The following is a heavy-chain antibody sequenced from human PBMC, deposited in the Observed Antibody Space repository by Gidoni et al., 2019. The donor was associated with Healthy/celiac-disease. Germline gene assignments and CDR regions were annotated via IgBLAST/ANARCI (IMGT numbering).Heavy chain of an antibody. CDR2: ISGSGGST. V-gene: IGHV3-23*01. Sequence: EVQLLESGGGLVQPGGSLRLSCSASGLTFSSYAMSWVRQAPRKGLEWVSAISGSGGSTYYADSVKGRFTISRDNSKNTLYLQMNSLRAEDTAVYYCARPVEMATIKSHYFDYWGQGTLVTVSP. CDR1: GLTFSSYA. D-gene: IGHD5-12*01. J-gene: IGHJ4*02. CDR3: ARPVEMATIKSHYFDY.